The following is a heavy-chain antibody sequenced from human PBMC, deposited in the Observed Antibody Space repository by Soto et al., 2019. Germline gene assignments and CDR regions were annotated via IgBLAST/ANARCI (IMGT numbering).Heavy chain of an antibody. CDR3: ARGMVRGVSAFDS. J-gene: IGHJ4*02. D-gene: IGHD3-10*01. CDR2: IYSGDDT. V-gene: IGHV3-53*04. Sequence: EVQLVESGGGLVQPGGSLRLSCAASGFIVSSKYMSWVRQAPGKGLEWVSVIYSGDDTYYADSVKGRFTISRHNSKNTLYLQMSRLRAEDTAVYYCARGMVRGVSAFDSWGQGTLVTVSS. CDR1: GFIVSSKY.